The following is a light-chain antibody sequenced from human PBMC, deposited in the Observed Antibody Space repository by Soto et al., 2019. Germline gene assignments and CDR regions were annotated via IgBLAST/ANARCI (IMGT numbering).Light chain of an antibody. J-gene: IGKJ5*01. CDR1: QSVSSSY. CDR2: DAS. Sequence: EIVVTQSPVTLSLSPGERGTLSCGASQSVSSSYLAWYQQKPGLAPRLLIYDASSRATGTPDRFSGSGSGTDFTLTISRLEPEDVAVYYCQQYGSSPLTFGQGTRLEIK. CDR3: QQYGSSPLT. V-gene: IGKV3D-20*01.